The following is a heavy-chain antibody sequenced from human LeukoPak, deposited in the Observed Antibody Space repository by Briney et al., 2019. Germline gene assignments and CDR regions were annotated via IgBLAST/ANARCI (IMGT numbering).Heavy chain of an antibody. V-gene: IGHV3-7*03. CDR2: IKQDGSEK. CDR3: ARMGAAGVDS. J-gene: IGHJ4*02. D-gene: IGHD6-13*01. Sequence: GGSLRLSCAASGFTFSRYWMSWVRQAPGKGLEWVVNIKQDGSEKYYVDSVKGRFTISRDNSKSSLYLQMNSLRAEDTAVYYCARMGAAGVDSWGLGTLVTVSS. CDR1: GFTFSRYW.